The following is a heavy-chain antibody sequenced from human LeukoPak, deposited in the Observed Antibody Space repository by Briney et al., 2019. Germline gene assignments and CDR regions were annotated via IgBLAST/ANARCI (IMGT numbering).Heavy chain of an antibody. CDR2: ISSDGSIT. D-gene: IGHD3-10*01. J-gene: IGHJ4*02. CDR1: GFTFSTDW. Sequence: GGSLRLSCAASGFTFSTDWMHWVRQAPGKGLVWVSRISSDGSITSYADSVKGRFTISRDNAKDTLYLQMNSLRAEDTAVYYCARHLNYYLDYWGQGTLVTVSS. CDR3: ARHLNYYLDY. V-gene: IGHV3-74*01.